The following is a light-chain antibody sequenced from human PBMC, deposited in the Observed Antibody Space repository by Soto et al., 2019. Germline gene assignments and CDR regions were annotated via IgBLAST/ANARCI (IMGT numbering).Light chain of an antibody. CDR1: SSNIGAGYD. J-gene: IGLJ2*01. V-gene: IGLV1-40*01. CDR3: QSYDSSLSAPL. Sequence: QSALTQPPSVSGAPGQRVTISCTGSSSNIGAGYDVHWYQQLPGTAPKLLIYGNSNRPSGVPVRFSGSKSGTSASLAITGLQAEDEADYYCQSYDSSLSAPLFGGGTQLTVL. CDR2: GNS.